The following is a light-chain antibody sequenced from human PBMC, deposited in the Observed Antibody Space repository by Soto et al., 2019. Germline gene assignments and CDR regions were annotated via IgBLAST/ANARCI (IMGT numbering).Light chain of an antibody. CDR3: QSYDNSLSGWV. V-gene: IGLV1-40*01. J-gene: IGLJ2*01. CDR1: TSNIGSGYD. Sequence: QLVLTQPPSVSGAPGQGVTISCTGSTSNIGSGYDVHWYQQVPGLAPKLLIYANINRPSGVPDRFSGSKSGTSASLAITGLQAEDEADYYCQSYDNSLSGWVFGGGIKLTVL. CDR2: ANI.